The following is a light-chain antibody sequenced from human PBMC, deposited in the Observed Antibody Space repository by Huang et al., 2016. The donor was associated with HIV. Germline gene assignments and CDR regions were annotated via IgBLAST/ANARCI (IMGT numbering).Light chain of an antibody. CDR1: QSVSSN. V-gene: IGKV3-15*01. J-gene: IGKJ2*01. CDR3: QQYNNWPDT. CDR2: GAS. Sequence: EIVMTQSPATLSVSPGERATLSCRASQSVSSNLAWYQQKPGQAPRRLSYGASTRATGIPARFSGSGSGTEFTLTISSLQSEDFAVYYCQQYNNWPDTFGQGTKLEIK.